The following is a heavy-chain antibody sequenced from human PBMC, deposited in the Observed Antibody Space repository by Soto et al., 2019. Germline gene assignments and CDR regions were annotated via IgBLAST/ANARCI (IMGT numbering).Heavy chain of an antibody. Sequence: ASVKVSCKASGYTFTGYYMHWVRQAPGQGLEWMGWINPNSGGTNYAQKFQGWVTMTRDTSISTAYMELSRLRSDDTAVYYCARGVGELGYYYGMDVWGQGTTVTVS. D-gene: IGHD1-26*01. V-gene: IGHV1-2*04. CDR2: INPNSGGT. CDR3: ARGVGELGYYYGMDV. J-gene: IGHJ6*02. CDR1: GYTFTGYY.